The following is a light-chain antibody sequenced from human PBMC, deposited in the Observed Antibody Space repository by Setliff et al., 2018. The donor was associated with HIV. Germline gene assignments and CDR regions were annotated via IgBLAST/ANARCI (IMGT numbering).Light chain of an antibody. CDR3: AAWDDSLNGWV. CDR1: SSNIGGNA. Sequence: QSVLTQPPSASGTPGQRVTISCSGSSSNIGGNAVNWYQQNPGTSPRLLMYSNNERPSWVPDRISGHKSGTSVYLAISGLQSEDEADYYCAAWDDSLNGWVFGGGTK. V-gene: IGLV1-44*01. J-gene: IGLJ3*02. CDR2: SNN.